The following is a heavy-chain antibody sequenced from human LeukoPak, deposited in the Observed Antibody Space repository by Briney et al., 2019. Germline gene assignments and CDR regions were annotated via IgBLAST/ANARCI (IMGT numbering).Heavy chain of an antibody. J-gene: IGHJ4*02. CDR1: GFTFSSYD. CDR2: ISSDGSNK. CDR3: ARATEGLDY. V-gene: IGHV3-30*03. Sequence: GGSLRLSCAASGFTFSSYDTHWVRQAPGKGLEWVAVISSDGSNKYYADSVKGRFTISRDNSKNTLYLQMNSLRAEDTAVYYCARATEGLDYWGQGTLVTVSS.